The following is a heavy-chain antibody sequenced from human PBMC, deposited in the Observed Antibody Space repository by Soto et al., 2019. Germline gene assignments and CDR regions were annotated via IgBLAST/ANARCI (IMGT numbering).Heavy chain of an antibody. D-gene: IGHD6-13*01. CDR1: GGTFSSYA. CDR3: AREGGMKQQRDLS. CDR2: IIPIFGTA. Sequence: GASVKVSCKASGGTFSSYAISWVRQAPGQGLEWMGGIIPIFGTANYAQKFQGRVTITADESTSTAYMELSSLRSEDTAVYYCAREGGMKQQRDLSWGQGTLVTVSS. J-gene: IGHJ5*02. V-gene: IGHV1-69*13.